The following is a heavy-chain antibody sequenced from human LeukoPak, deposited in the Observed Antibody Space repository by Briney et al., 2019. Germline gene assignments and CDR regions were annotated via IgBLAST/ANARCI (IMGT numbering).Heavy chain of an antibody. J-gene: IGHJ4*02. CDR3: ARVRAVAGTPFDY. V-gene: IGHV4-39*01. CDR2: IYYSGST. D-gene: IGHD6-19*01. Sequence: SETLSLTCTVSGGSISSSSYYWGWIRQPPGKGLEWIGSIYYSGSTYYNPSLKSRVTLSVDTSKNQFSLKVRSVTAADTAVYFCARVRAVAGTPFDYWGQGTLVTVSS. CDR1: GGSISSSSYY.